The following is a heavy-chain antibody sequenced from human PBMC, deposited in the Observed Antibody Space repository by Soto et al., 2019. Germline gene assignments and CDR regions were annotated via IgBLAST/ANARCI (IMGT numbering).Heavy chain of an antibody. CDR3: ARERCGASRDTIDYYGMDV. J-gene: IGHJ6*02. D-gene: IGHD3-3*01. Sequence: GGSLRLSCAASGFTVSSNYMSWVRQAPGKGLEWVSVIYSGGSTYYAGSVKGRFTISRDNSKNTLYLQMNSLRAEDTAVYYGARERCGASRDTIDYYGMDVWGQGTTVTVSS. CDR1: GFTVSSNY. V-gene: IGHV3-66*01. CDR2: IYSGGST.